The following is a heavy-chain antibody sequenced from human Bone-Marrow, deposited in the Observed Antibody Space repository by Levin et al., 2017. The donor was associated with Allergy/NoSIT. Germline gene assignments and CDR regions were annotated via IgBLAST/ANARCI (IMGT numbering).Heavy chain of an antibody. CDR3: SSAPGFSDY. J-gene: IGHJ4*02. V-gene: IGHV3-66*01. CDR1: GFPVSTNY. CDR2: IFSGGST. Sequence: LSLTCEASGFPVSTNYMAWVRQAPGKGLEWVSVIFSGGSTYYADSVKGRFTISRDNSKNTLYLQMNSLRVEDTAVYYCSSAPGFSDYWGQGTQVTVSS.